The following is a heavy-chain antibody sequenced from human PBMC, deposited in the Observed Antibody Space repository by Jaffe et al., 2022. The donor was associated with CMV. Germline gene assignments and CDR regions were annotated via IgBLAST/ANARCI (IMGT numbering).Heavy chain of an antibody. Sequence: EVQLVQSGAEVKKPGESLKISCKGSGYSFSSHWIGWVRQLPGKGLEWMGIINPGDSETRYSPSFQGQVIISADRSINTAYLQWSSLKASDSAMYYCARHMGRVDFWRSPAPRHYYYYMDVWGKGTTVTVSS. D-gene: IGHD3-3*01. CDR1: GYSFSSHW. V-gene: IGHV5-51*01. J-gene: IGHJ6*03. CDR2: INPGDSET. CDR3: ARHMGRVDFWRSPAPRHYYYYMDV.